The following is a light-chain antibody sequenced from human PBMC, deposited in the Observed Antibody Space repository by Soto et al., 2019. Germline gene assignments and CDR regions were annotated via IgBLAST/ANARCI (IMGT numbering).Light chain of an antibody. CDR2: GAS. J-gene: IGKJ1*01. Sequence: ENVLTQSTGTLSLSPGERATLSCRASQSVSSNYLAWYQQKPGQAPRLLVYGASSRATGIPDRFSGSGSGTDFTLTISRLEPEDFAVYYCQQYGSSRWTFGQGTKVEIK. CDR3: QQYGSSRWT. CDR1: QSVSSNY. V-gene: IGKV3-20*01.